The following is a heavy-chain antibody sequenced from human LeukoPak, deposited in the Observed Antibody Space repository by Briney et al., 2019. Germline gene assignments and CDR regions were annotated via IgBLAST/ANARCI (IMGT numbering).Heavy chain of an antibody. Sequence: ASVKVSCKASGYTFTGYYMHWVRQAPGQGLEWMGWISPSGGTDYAQKFQGRVTMARDTSITTAYMELDSLRSDDTAVYYCARDHYYTSGSPSFDYWGQGTLVTVSS. CDR1: GYTFTGYY. CDR2: ISPSGGT. V-gene: IGHV1-2*02. D-gene: IGHD3-10*01. J-gene: IGHJ4*02. CDR3: ARDHYYTSGSPSFDY.